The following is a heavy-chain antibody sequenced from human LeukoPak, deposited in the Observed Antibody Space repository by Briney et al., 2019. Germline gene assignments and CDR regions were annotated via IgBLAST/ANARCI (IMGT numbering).Heavy chain of an antibody. CDR3: ARLPAVTYYDILTDPDGFDP. CDR2: IYHSGST. Sequence: SETLSLTCTVSGYPISSGYYWGWIRQPPGKGLEWIGSIYHSGSTYYNPSLKSRVTISVDTSKNQFSLKLSSVTAADTAVYYCARLPAVTYYDILTDPDGFDPWGQGTLVTVSS. J-gene: IGHJ5*02. V-gene: IGHV4-38-2*02. D-gene: IGHD3-9*01. CDR1: GYPISSGYY.